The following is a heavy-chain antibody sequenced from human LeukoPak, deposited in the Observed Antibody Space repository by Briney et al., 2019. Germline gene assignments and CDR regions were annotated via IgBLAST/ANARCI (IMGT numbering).Heavy chain of an antibody. D-gene: IGHD3-10*01. V-gene: IGHV3-53*01. J-gene: IGHJ4*02. Sequence: GGSLRLSCAASGFTVSSNYMSWVRQAPGKGLEWVSVIYSGGSTYYADSVKGRFTISRDNSKNTLYLQMNSLRAEDTAVYYCARDALSLLWFGGPSFFDYWGQGTLVTVSS. CDR2: IYSGGST. CDR3: ARDALSLLWFGGPSFFDY. CDR1: GFTVSSNY.